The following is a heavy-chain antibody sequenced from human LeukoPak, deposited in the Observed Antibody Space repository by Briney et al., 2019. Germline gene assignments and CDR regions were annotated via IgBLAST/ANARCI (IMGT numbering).Heavy chain of an antibody. Sequence: GRSLRLSCAASGFTYTKHAMHWVRQAPGKGLEWVAVISYDGSNKKYADSVQGRFTISRDNANNSLYLQMNNLRAEDTAVYYCVTEGGYSYSRDFDYWGQGTLVTVSS. J-gene: IGHJ4*02. D-gene: IGHD5-12*01. CDR3: VTEGGYSYSRDFDY. CDR1: GFTYTKHA. CDR2: ISYDGSNK. V-gene: IGHV3-30*04.